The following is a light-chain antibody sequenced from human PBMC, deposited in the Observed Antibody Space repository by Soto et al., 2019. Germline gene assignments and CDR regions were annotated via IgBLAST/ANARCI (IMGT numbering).Light chain of an antibody. J-gene: IGKJ3*01. Sequence: IQLTQSPTTLPASVGDRVTLTCRASESISNWLAWYQQRPGTAPKLLIYHASILETAVPSRFSGNGSGTEFTLTISSLQPGDFATYYCQQFDDYPFTFGPGTKVDI. V-gene: IGKV1-5*01. CDR2: HAS. CDR1: ESISNW. CDR3: QQFDDYPFT.